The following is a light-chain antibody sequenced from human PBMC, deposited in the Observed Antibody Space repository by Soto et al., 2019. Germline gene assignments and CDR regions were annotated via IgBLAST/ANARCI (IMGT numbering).Light chain of an antibody. CDR1: SSNIGAGYD. V-gene: IGLV1-40*01. J-gene: IGLJ3*02. Sequence: QSVLTQPPSVSRAPGQRVTISCTESSSNIGAGYDVHWYQQLPGTAPKLLIYGNNNRPSGVPDRFSGSKSGTSASLAITGLQAEDEADSYCQSYDSSLSAWVFGGGTKLTVL. CDR2: GNN. CDR3: QSYDSSLSAWV.